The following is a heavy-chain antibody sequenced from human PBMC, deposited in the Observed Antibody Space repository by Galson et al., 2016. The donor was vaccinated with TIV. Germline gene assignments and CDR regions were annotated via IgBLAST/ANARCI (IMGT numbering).Heavy chain of an antibody. CDR1: GFPFSAYY. CDR3: ARVTTMRVADYYHGMDV. CDR2: ISTGGTTI. V-gene: IGHV3-11*04. Sequence: SLRLSCAASGFPFSAYYMNWIRQAPGKGLEWVSYISTGGTTIYNAEFVKGRFTISRDNVKNSLYLQMNSLRAEDTAVYFCARVTTMRVADYYHGMDVWGQGTTVTVSS. J-gene: IGHJ6*02. D-gene: IGHD3-22*01.